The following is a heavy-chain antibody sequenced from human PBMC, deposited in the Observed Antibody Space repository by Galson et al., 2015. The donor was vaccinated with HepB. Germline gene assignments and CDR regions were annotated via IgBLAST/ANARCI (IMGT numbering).Heavy chain of an antibody. Sequence: SLRLSCAASGFTFSDHHMDWVRQAPGKGLEWVAVISYDGSNKYYADSVKGRFTISRDNSKNTLYLQMNSLRAEDTAVYYCAKDQYYYDSSGYSAFDIWGQGTMVTVSS. CDR3: AKDQYYYDSSGYSAFDI. D-gene: IGHD3-22*01. CDR1: GFTFSDHH. V-gene: IGHV3-30*18. CDR2: ISYDGSNK. J-gene: IGHJ3*02.